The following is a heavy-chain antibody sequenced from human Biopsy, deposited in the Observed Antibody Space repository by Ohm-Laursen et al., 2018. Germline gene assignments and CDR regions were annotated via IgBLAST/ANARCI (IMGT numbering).Heavy chain of an antibody. CDR3: ARRGSGGRSFDH. Sequence: SETLSLTCAVSGGSISSFYWTWIRQPPGKGLEWIGRISDSGSTNYKPSLKSRVTISVDTSKNQFSVNRSSVTAADTAVYYCARRGSGGRSFDHWGQGTLVTGSS. CDR2: ISDSGST. D-gene: IGHD2-15*01. J-gene: IGHJ4*02. V-gene: IGHV4-59*08. CDR1: GGSISSFY.